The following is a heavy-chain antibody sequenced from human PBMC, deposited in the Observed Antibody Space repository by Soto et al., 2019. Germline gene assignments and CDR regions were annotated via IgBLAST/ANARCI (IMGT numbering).Heavy chain of an antibody. J-gene: IGHJ4*02. CDR3: ARSQFDYVWGTSGYFDS. D-gene: IGHD3-16*01. Sequence: PGESLMISCKGSGYSFTTHWVGWVRQMPGKGLEWVGIIYPGDSDTRYSPSFKGQVTISADESITTAYLQWSSLKASDTAMYYCARSQFDYVWGTSGYFDSWGQGTLVTVSS. CDR1: GYSFTTHW. V-gene: IGHV5-51*01. CDR2: IYPGDSDT.